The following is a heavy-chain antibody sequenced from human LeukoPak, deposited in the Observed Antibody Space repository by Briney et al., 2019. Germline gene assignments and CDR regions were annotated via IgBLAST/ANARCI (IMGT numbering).Heavy chain of an antibody. J-gene: IGHJ5*02. V-gene: IGHV4-4*07. Sequence: SETLSLTCTVSGGSISSYYWSWIRQPAGKGLEWIGRIYTSGSTNYNPSLKSRVTISVDTSKNQFSLKLNSVTAADTALYYCARGDFWSGFSYWFDPWGQGTLVTVSS. CDR1: GGSISSYY. CDR2: IYTSGST. D-gene: IGHD3-3*01. CDR3: ARGDFWSGFSYWFDP.